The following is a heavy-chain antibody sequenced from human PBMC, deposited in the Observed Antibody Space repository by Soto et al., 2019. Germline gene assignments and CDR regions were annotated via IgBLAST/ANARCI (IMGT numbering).Heavy chain of an antibody. V-gene: IGHV4-59*01. Sequence: SETLSLTCTVSGGSISSYYWTWIRQPPGKGLEWIGYIYYSGSTYYNPSLKSRVTISVDTSKNQFSLRLNSVTAADTAVYYCARRTVTTLYYYGMYVWGQGTTGTVS. CDR2: IYYSGST. J-gene: IGHJ6*02. CDR1: GGSISSYY. D-gene: IGHD4-17*01. CDR3: ARRTVTTLYYYGMYV.